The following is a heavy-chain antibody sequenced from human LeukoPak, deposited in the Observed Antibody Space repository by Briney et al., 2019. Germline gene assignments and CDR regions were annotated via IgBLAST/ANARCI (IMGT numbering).Heavy chain of an antibody. CDR1: GFTLSSYW. J-gene: IGHJ6*03. CDR2: IKQDGSEK. V-gene: IGHV3-7*01. CDR3: ARQRWDDFWSGNWGGAYYMDV. Sequence: PGGSLRLSCAASGFTLSSYWMSWVRQAPGKELEWVANIKQDGSEKYYVDSVKGRFTISRDNARNSLYLQMNSLRAEDTAVYYCARQRWDDFWSGNWGGAYYMDVWGKGTTVTVSS. D-gene: IGHD3-3*01.